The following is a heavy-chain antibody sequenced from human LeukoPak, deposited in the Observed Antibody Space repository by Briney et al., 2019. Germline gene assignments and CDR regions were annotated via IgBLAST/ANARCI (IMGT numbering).Heavy chain of an antibody. CDR3: ATWVYCSGSYIDY. V-gene: IGHV3-15*01. D-gene: IGHD3-10*01. Sequence: GGSLRLSCAASGFSFSNAWMSWVRQAPGKGLQWVGRVKRKTDGGTIDYAAPVKGRFTISRDDSTNTLYLQMNSLKTEDTALYFCATWVYCSGSYIDYWGRGTLVTVSS. CDR2: VKRKTDGGTI. CDR1: GFSFSNAW. J-gene: IGHJ4*02.